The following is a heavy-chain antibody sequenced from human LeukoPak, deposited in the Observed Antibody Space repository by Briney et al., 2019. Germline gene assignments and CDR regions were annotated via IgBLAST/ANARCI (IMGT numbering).Heavy chain of an antibody. J-gene: IGHJ5*02. CDR3: ARRSGSYSSPYNWFDP. V-gene: IGHV1-69*05. D-gene: IGHD1-26*01. Sequence: GASVKVSCKASGGTFISYAISWVRQAPGQGLEWMGGIIPIFGTANYAQKFQGRVTITTDESTSTAYMELSSLRSEDTAVHYCARRSGSYSSPYNWFDPWGQGTLVTVSS. CDR1: GGTFISYA. CDR2: IIPIFGTA.